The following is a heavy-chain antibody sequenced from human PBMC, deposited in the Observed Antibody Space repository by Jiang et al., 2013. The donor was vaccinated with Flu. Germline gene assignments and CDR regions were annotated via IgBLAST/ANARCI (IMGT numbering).Heavy chain of an antibody. J-gene: IGHJ3*02. D-gene: IGHD3-10*01. CDR1: GFTFSSYA. Sequence: VQLLESGGGVVQPGRSLRLSCAASGFTFSSYAMHWVRQAPGKGLEWVAVISYDGSNKYYADSVKGRFTISRDNSKNTLYLQMNSLRAEDTAVYYCARVCEVTMDRGVIPVDAFDIWGQGTMVTVSS. CDR3: ARVCEVTMDRGVIPVDAFDI. CDR2: ISYDGSNK. V-gene: IGHV3-30*01.